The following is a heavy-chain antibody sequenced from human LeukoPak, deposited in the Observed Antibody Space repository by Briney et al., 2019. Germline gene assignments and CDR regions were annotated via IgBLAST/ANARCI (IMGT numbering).Heavy chain of an antibody. CDR1: GFTFSRHG. CDR3: ARVLIRRHYESSGYYYDDP. D-gene: IGHD3-22*01. Sequence: GGSLRLSCAASGFTFSRHGMNWVRQAPGKGLEWVSGISPSGDILYYADSVKGRFTISRDNAKNTLYLQMNSLRAEDTAVYYCARVLIRRHYESSGYYYDDPWGQGTLVTVSS. CDR2: ISPSGDIL. J-gene: IGHJ5*02. V-gene: IGHV3-23*01.